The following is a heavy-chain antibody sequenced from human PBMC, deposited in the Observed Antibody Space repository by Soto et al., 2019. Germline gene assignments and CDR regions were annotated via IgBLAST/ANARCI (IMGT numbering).Heavy chain of an antibody. Sequence: SETLSLTCTVSGNTGTVSSHYWSWIRQPPGKGLEWIGYIYYSGNTDYNPSLKSRVTISLDTSRNQFSLKLNSVTAADTAVYLRAKAVASFDYWGQGTLVTVSS. CDR2: IYYSGNT. CDR3: AKAVASFDY. D-gene: IGHD5-12*01. V-gene: IGHV4-59*02. CDR1: GNTGTVSSHY. J-gene: IGHJ4*02.